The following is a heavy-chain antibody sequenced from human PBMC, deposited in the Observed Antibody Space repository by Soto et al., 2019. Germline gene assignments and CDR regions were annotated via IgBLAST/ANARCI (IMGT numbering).Heavy chain of an antibody. V-gene: IGHV4-30-2*01. Sequence: QLQLQESGSGLVKPSQTLSLTCAVSGGSISSGGYSWSWIRQPPGKGLEWIGYIYHSGSTYYNPSLKSRVTISVDRSKNQFSLKLSSVTAADTAVYYCARVGGARGYYYYGMDVWGQGTTVTVSS. CDR1: GGSISSGGYS. D-gene: IGHD2-15*01. CDR3: ARVGGARGYYYYGMDV. J-gene: IGHJ6*02. CDR2: IYHSGST.